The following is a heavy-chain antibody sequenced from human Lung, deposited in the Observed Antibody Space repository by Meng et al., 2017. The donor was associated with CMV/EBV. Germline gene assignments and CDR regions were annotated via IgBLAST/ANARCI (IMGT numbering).Heavy chain of an antibody. D-gene: IGHD6-19*01. J-gene: IGHJ6*02. V-gene: IGHV1-8*03. CDR2: MNPNSGNT. CDR1: GYTFTSYD. CDR3: ARGRAGYYYYGMDV. Sequence: SVKVSXKASGYTFTSYDIIWVRQATGQGLEWMGWMNPNSGNTGYAQKFQGRVTITRNTSISTAYMELSSLRSEDTAVYYCARGRAGYYYYGMDVWGQGTTVTVSS.